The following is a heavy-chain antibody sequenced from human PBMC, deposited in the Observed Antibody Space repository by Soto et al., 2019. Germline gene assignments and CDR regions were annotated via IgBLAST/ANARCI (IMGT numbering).Heavy chain of an antibody. V-gene: IGHV4-39*01. Sequence: QLRLQESGPGLVKSSETLSLTCTVSGGSVRSSSYYWGWIRQPPGQGLEWIASIYYSGRTHNNPGLKSRVSMSIVTYTNQFSLMRTSVTAADTAVYYCARHEGGAAADRPLDYWGQGPLVTVSS. J-gene: IGHJ4*02. CDR1: GGSVRSSSYY. D-gene: IGHD6-13*01. CDR2: IYYSGRT. CDR3: ARHEGGAAADRPLDY.